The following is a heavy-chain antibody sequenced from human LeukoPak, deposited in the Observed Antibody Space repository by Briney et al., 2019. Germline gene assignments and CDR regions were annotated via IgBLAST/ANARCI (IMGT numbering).Heavy chain of an antibody. CDR1: GVTLGGHH. CDR2: VSSGHHA. Sequence: GGSLRLSCTASGVTLGGHHMPWVPQTTGGGLEWVAAVSSGHHAFYADSVQGRFAVSRVDGKNSLYLQMNSLRAGDTAVYYCVREARGYQYTYFDYWGQGSLVTVSS. J-gene: IGHJ4*02. V-gene: IGHV3-13*01. D-gene: IGHD5-18*01. CDR3: VREARGYQYTYFDY.